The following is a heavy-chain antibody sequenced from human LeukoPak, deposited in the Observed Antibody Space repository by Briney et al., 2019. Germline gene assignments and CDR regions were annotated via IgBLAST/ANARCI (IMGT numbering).Heavy chain of an antibody. V-gene: IGHV3-30-3*01. CDR3: VREDYAYVSGTYRYWFDP. CDR1: GFTFINYT. CDR2: ISYDGSNM. Sequence: AGGSLRLSCAASGFTFINYTMDWVRQAPGKGLQWVAVISYDGSNMFYADSVKGRFTISGDSSKSTLYLQMNSLRVADTAIYYCVREDYAYVSGTYRYWFDPWGQGTLVTVSS. D-gene: IGHD3-16*02. J-gene: IGHJ5*02.